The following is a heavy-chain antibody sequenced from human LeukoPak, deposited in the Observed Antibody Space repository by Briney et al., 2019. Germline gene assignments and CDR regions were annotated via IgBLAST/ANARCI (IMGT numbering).Heavy chain of an antibody. J-gene: IGHJ6*03. Sequence: GGSLRLSCAASGFTFSSYSMNWVRQAPGKGREWVSYISSSSSTIYYADSVKGRFTISRDNAKNSLYLQMNSLRAEDTAVYYCAREGYCSSTSCYYYYYMDVWGKGTTVTVSS. V-gene: IGHV3-48*01. CDR1: GFTFSSYS. D-gene: IGHD2-2*01. CDR3: AREGYCSSTSCYYYYYMDV. CDR2: ISSSSSTI.